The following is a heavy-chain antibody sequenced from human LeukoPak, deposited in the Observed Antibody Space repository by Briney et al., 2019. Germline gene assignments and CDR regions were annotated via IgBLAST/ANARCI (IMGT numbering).Heavy chain of an antibody. CDR3: ARDPLPDCSGGSCYRYFFDY. D-gene: IGHD2-15*01. J-gene: IGHJ4*02. CDR1: GGTFSSYA. V-gene: IGHV1-69*04. CDR2: IIPILGIA. Sequence: GASVKVSCKASGGTFSSYAISWVRQAPGQGLEWMGRIIPILGIANYAQKFQGRVTITADKSTSTAYMELSSLRSEDTAVYYCARDPLPDCSGGSCYRYFFDYWGQGTLVTVSS.